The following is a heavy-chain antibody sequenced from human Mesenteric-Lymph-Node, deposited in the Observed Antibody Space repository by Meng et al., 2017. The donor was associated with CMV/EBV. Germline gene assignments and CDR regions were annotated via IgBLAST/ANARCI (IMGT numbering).Heavy chain of an antibody. V-gene: IGHV4-61*01. D-gene: IGHD1-1*01. CDR3: ARALYNWNDRAFDY. CDR1: GGSVSSSSYN. J-gene: IGHJ4*02. Sequence: SGGSVSSSSYNWTWIRQPPGKGLGWVGYVYHSGSTNYNPSLKSRVTISVDTSKNQFSLRLSSVTAADTAVYYCARALYNWNDRAFDYWGQGTLVTVSS. CDR2: VYHSGST.